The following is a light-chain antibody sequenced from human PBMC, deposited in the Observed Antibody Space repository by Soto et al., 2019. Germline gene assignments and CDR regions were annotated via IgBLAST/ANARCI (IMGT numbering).Light chain of an antibody. J-gene: IGKJ4*01. CDR2: GAS. V-gene: IGKV3-20*01. CDR3: QQHGSLPLT. CDR1: QSVSSSY. Sequence: EIVLTQSPGTLSLSPGERATLSCRASQSVSSSYFAWYQQKPGQAPRLLIYGASSMATRVSDRFSGSGSGADFTLTISRLEPDDFAVYYCQQHGSLPLTFGGGTKVEIK.